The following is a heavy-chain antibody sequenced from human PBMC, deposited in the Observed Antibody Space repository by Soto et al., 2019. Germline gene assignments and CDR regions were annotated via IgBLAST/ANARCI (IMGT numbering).Heavy chain of an antibody. CDR3: ARFSGGSYNTYYFYYGMDV. Sequence: ASVKVCCEASGYSFTSHGISWVRQAPGQGLDWMGWISAYNGNTKYAQDLQGRVTMTTDTSTSTAYMELRSLRSDDTAVYYCARFSGGSYNTYYFYYGMDVWSQGTTVTVSS. V-gene: IGHV1-18*01. CDR2: ISAYNGNT. D-gene: IGHD2-15*01. J-gene: IGHJ6*02. CDR1: GYSFTSHG.